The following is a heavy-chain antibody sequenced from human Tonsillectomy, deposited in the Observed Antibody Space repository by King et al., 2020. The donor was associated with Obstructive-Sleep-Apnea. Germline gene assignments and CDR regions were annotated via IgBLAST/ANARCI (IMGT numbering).Heavy chain of an antibody. D-gene: IGHD5-18*01. V-gene: IGHV3-23*04. Sequence: VQLVESGGGLVQPGGSVRLSCAASGFTFSTYAMNWVRQAPGKGLEWVSDISGSGYRTYYADSVKGRFTISRDNSKNTLYLQMNSLRAEDTAVYYCGKDLGSSGYSPGDGMDVWGKGTAVTVSS. CDR1: GFTFSTYA. CDR2: ISGSGYRT. J-gene: IGHJ6*04. CDR3: GKDLGSSGYSPGDGMDV.